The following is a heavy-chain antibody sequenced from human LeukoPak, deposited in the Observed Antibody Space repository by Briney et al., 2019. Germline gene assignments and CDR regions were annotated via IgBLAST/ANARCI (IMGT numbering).Heavy chain of an antibody. V-gene: IGHV3-7*04. CDR3: ARHSAGYTTFFDY. Sequence: GGSLRLSCAASGFTLSYYWMTWVRRAPGKGLEWVANIRQDGSEKYYVDSVKGRLTISRDNAKNSLYLQMNSLRAEDTAVYYCARHSAGYTTFFDYWGEGTLVTVSS. D-gene: IGHD5-24*01. J-gene: IGHJ4*02. CDR2: IRQDGSEK. CDR1: GFTLSYYW.